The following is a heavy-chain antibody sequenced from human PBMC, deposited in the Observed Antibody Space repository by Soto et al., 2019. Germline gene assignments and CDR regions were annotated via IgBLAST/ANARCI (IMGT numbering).Heavy chain of an antibody. CDR3: ARDPLRYFDWLYPFDY. CDR1: GFTFSSYG. V-gene: IGHV3-33*01. J-gene: IGHJ4*02. CDR2: IWYDGSNK. D-gene: IGHD3-9*01. Sequence: GGSLRFSCAASGFTFSSYGMHWVRQAPGKGLEWVAVIWYDGSNKYYADSVKGRFTISRDNSKNTLYLQMNSLRAEDTAVYYCARDPLRYFDWLYPFDYWGPGTLVTVS.